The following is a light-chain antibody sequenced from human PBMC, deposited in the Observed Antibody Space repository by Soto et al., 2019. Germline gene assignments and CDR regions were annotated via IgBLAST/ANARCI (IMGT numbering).Light chain of an antibody. CDR2: GAS. CDR1: QSVSSN. V-gene: IGKV3-15*01. CDR3: QQYGSSLGT. Sequence: EIVMTQSPATLSVSSGERATLSCRARQSVSSNLAWYQQKPGQAPRLLIYGASTRATGIPARFSGSGSGTDFTLTISRLEPEDFAVYYCQQYGSSLGTFGQGTKVDIK. J-gene: IGKJ1*01.